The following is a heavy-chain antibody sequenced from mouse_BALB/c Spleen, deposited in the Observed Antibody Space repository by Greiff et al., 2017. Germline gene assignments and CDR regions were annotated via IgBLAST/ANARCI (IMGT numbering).Heavy chain of an antibody. D-gene: IGHD1-1*01. Sequence: EVKLVESGGGLVQPGGSRKLSCAASGFTFSSFGMHWVRQAPEKGLEWVAYISSGSSTIYYADTVKGRFTISRDNPKNTLFLQMTSLRSEDTAMYYCARSDYDGSSYPWYFDVWGAGTTVTVSS. V-gene: IGHV5-17*02. CDR2: ISSGSSTI. CDR3: ARSDYDGSSYPWYFDV. CDR1: GFTFSSFG. J-gene: IGHJ1*01.